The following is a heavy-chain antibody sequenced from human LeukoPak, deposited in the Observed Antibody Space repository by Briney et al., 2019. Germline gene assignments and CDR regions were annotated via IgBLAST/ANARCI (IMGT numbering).Heavy chain of an antibody. CDR3: AKVDQGLDY. CDR1: GFTFSSYG. J-gene: IGHJ4*02. Sequence: GGSLRLSCAASGFTFSSYGMRWVRQAPGKGLEWVAVISYVGSNKYYADSLKGRFTISRDNSKNTLYLKMNSLRAEDTAVYYCAKVDQGLDYWGQRTLVTVSS. CDR2: ISYVGSNK. V-gene: IGHV3-30*18.